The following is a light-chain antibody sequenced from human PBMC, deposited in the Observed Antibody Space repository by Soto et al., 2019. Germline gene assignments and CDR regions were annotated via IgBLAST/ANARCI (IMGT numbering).Light chain of an antibody. CDR3: QQAYSFPFT. CDR2: AAS. Sequence: DIQMTPSPSSVYASVGDRVTITCRASQGISSWLAWYQQKTGKAPNLLIFAASSVQSGVPSRFRGSRSGTDFTLTISSLQPEYFATYYCQQAYSFPFTVGPGTKVDI. J-gene: IGKJ3*01. V-gene: IGKV1-12*01. CDR1: QGISSW.